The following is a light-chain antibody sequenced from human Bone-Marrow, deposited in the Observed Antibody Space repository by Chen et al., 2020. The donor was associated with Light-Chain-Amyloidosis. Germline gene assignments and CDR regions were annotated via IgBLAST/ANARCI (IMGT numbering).Light chain of an antibody. CDR3: SSYTITNTLV. CDR1: SSDVGGDNH. CDR2: EVT. Sequence: QSALTQLASGSGSPGKSITIPCTGTSSDVGGDNHVSWYQQHPDKAPKLMIYEVTNRPSWVPDRFSGSKSDNTASLTISGLQTEDEADYFCSSYTITNTLVFGSGTRVTVL. J-gene: IGLJ1*01. V-gene: IGLV2-14*01.